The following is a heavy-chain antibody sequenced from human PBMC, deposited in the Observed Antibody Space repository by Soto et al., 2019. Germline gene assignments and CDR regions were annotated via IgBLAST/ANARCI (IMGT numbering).Heavy chain of an antibody. Sequence: GASVKVSCKASGYIFTNYGINWVRQAPGQGLEWMGWISAYNGNINYAQKLQGRVTMTTDTSTSTAYMGLRSLRSGDTAMYFCARERPAAGTDYWGQGNLVTVSS. V-gene: IGHV1-18*04. CDR3: ARERPAAGTDY. D-gene: IGHD6-13*01. J-gene: IGHJ4*02. CDR2: ISAYNGNI. CDR1: GYIFTNYG.